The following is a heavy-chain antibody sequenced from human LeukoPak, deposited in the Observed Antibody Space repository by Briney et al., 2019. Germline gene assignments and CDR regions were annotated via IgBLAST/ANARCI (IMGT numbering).Heavy chain of an antibody. CDR3: ARDSSGTYYDILTGYYPD. D-gene: IGHD3-9*01. Sequence: SVKVSCKASGYTFTSYGISWVRQAPGQGLEWMGGIIPIFGTANYAQKFQGRVTITADESTSTAYMELSSLRSEDTAVYYCARDSSGTYYDILTGYYPDWGQGTLVTVSS. J-gene: IGHJ4*02. CDR2: IIPIFGTA. CDR1: GYTFTSYG. V-gene: IGHV1-69*13.